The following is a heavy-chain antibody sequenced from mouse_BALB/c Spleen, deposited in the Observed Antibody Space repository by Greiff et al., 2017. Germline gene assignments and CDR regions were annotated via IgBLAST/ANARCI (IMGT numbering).Heavy chain of an antibody. J-gene: IGHJ3*01. V-gene: IGHV1S127*01. CDR3: TRPDGYSFAY. D-gene: IGHD2-3*01. Sequence: QVHVKQPGAELVKPGASVKMSCKASGYTFTSYWMHWVKQRPGQGLEWIGVIDPSDSYTSYNQKFKGKATLTVDTSSSTAYMQLSSLTSEDSAVYYCTRPDGYSFAYWGQGTLVTVSA. CDR2: IDPSDSYT. CDR1: GYTFTSYW.